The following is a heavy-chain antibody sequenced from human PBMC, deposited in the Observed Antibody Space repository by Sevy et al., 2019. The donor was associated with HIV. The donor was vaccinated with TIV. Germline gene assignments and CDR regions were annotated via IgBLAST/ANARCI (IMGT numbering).Heavy chain of an antibody. J-gene: IGHJ4*02. CDR1: GDSISTYY. CDR3: ARWAGGGQSAVFDY. Sequence: TLSLTCTVSGDSISTYYWSWIRQPPGKGLEWIGYIDYIGGSTNYNPSLKSRVTISVDTSKNQDSLKLTSVTPADTAIYYCARWAGGGQSAVFDYWGQGTPVTVSS. V-gene: IGHV4-59*01. D-gene: IGHD6-25*01. CDR2: IDYIGGST.